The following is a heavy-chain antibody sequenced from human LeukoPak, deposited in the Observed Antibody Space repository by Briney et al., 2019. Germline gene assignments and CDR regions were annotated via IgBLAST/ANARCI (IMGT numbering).Heavy chain of an antibody. D-gene: IGHD6-13*01. CDR1: GFTFSSYS. J-gene: IGHJ4*02. Sequence: PGGSLRLSCAASGFTFSSYSMNWVRQAPGKGLEWVSYISSSSSTIYYADPVKGRFTISRDNAKNSLYLQMNSLRAEDTAVHYCALTAIAAAGTDYWGQGTLVTVSS. CDR3: ALTAIAAAGTDY. V-gene: IGHV3-48*04. CDR2: ISSSSSTI.